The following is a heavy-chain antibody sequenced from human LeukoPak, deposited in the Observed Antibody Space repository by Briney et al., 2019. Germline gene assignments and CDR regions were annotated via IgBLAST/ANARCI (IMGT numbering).Heavy chain of an antibody. Sequence: PSETLSLTCTVSGGSISSGTYYWSWIRQPAGKGLEWTGRIYTSGSTTYNPSLKSRVTMSVDTSKNQFSLKLSSVAAADTAVYYCASASGYYLGYFDYWGQGTLVTVSS. CDR1: GGSISSGTYY. D-gene: IGHD3-22*01. CDR2: IYTSGST. V-gene: IGHV4-61*02. CDR3: ASASGYYLGYFDY. J-gene: IGHJ4*02.